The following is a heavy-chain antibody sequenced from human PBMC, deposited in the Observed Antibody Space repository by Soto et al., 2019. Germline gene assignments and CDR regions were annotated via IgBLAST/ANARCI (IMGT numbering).Heavy chain of an antibody. J-gene: IGHJ5*02. V-gene: IGHV4-31*02. CDR3: ARDRGIAAAATDHWFDP. D-gene: IGHD6-13*01. CDR2: IYYSGST. CDR1: GGSISSGGYY. Sequence: SETLSLTCTVSGGSISSGGYYWSWIRQHPGKGLEWIGYIYYSGSTYYNPSLKSRVTISVDTSKNQFSLKLSSVTAADTAVYYCARDRGIAAAATDHWFDPWGQGTLVTVSS.